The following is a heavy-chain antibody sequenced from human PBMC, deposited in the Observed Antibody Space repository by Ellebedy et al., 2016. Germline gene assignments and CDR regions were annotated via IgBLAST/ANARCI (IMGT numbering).Heavy chain of an antibody. D-gene: IGHD1-26*01. CDR3: ARSGGRYSHFDY. CDR1: GYSFTSYW. V-gene: IGHV5-51*01. Sequence: ASVKVSCKSSGYSFTSYWIGWVRQMPGKGLEWMGIIYPGDSDTRYSPSFQGQVTISAYKSISTAYLQWSSLKASDTAMYYCARSGGRYSHFDYWGQGTLVTVSS. CDR2: IYPGDSDT. J-gene: IGHJ4*02.